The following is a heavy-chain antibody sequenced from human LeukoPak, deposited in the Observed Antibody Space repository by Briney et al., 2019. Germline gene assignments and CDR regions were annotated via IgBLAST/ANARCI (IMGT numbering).Heavy chain of an antibody. D-gene: IGHD3-10*02. CDR3: AELGITMIGGV. J-gene: IGHJ6*04. Sequence: GGSLRLSCAASGFTFSRYEMNWVRQAPGKGVEGVSYISRSCSTIYYADSVKGRFTISRDNAKNSLYLQMNSLRAEDTAVYYCAELGITMIGGVWGKGTTVTISS. CDR2: ISRSCSTI. CDR1: GFTFSRYE. V-gene: IGHV3-48*03.